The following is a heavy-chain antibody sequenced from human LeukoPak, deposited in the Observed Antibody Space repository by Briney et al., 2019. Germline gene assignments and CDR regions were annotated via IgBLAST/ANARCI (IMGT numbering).Heavy chain of an antibody. V-gene: IGHV4-61*01. J-gene: IGHJ4*02. D-gene: IGHD3-9*01. CDR2: IYYSGST. CDR3: ARGTYYDILTGYFFDY. Sequence: PSETLSLTCTVSGGSLSSGSYYWSWIRQPPGKGLEWHGYIYYSGSTNYNPSLKSRVTISVDTSKNQFSLKLSSVTAADTAVYYCARGTYYDILTGYFFDYWGQGTLVTVSS. CDR1: GGSLSSGSYY.